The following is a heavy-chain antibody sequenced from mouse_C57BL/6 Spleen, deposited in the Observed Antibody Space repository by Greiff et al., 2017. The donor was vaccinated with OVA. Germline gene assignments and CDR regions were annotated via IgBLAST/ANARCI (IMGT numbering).Heavy chain of an antibody. J-gene: IGHJ1*03. V-gene: IGHV5-16*01. Sequence: EVQRVESEGGLVQPGSSMKLSCTASGFTFSDYYMAWVRQVPEKGLEWVANINYDGSSTYYLDSLKSRFIISRDNAKNILYLQMSSLKSEDTATYYCARDDGNYGRWYFCVWGTGTTVTAAS. D-gene: IGHD2-1*01. CDR3: ARDDGNYGRWYFCV. CDR2: INYDGSST. CDR1: GFTFSDYY.